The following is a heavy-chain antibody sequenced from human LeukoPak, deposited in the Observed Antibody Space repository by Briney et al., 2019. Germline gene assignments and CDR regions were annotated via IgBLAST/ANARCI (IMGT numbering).Heavy chain of an antibody. CDR2: INHSRNT. CDR3: ARDRLATVTALDS. V-gene: IGHV4-34*01. Sequence: SETLSLTCAVYGGSFSGSYWSWIRQPPGKGLEWIGEINHSRNTNYNPSLKSRVTISVDTSNNQFSLKLNSVTAADTAVYYCARDRLATVTALDSWGQGTLVTVSS. J-gene: IGHJ4*02. D-gene: IGHD4-17*01. CDR1: GGSFSGSY.